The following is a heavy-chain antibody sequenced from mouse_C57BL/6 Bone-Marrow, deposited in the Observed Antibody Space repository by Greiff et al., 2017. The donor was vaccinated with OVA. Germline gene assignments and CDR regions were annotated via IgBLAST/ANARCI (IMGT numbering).Heavy chain of an antibody. CDR2: ISYDGSN. D-gene: IGHD1-1*01. J-gene: IGHJ4*01. CDR1: GYSITSGYY. Sequence: VQLKESGPGLVKPSQSLSLTCSVTGYSITSGYYWNWIRQFPGNKLEWMGYISYDGSNNYNPSLKNRISITRDTSKNQFFLKLNSVTTEDTAKYYCARRGATTVVPYYAMDYWGQGTSVTVSS. V-gene: IGHV3-6*01. CDR3: ARRGATTVVPYYAMDY.